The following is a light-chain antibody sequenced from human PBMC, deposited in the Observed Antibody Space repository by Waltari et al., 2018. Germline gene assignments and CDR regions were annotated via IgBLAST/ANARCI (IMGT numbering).Light chain of an antibody. V-gene: IGKV1-6*01. Sequence: IQMTQSPSSLSASVGDRVTITCRASQNLRNELGWYQPKPGKAPKLLIYSASSLQTGVPMRFSSSGSGTDFTLTFSSLQPEDFATYYCLQDSNYPRTFGQGTKVEIK. CDR3: LQDSNYPRT. CDR2: SAS. CDR1: QNLRNE. J-gene: IGKJ1*01.